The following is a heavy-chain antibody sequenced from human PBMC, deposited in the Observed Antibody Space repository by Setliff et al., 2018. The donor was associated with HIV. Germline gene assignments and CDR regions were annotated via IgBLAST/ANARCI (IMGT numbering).Heavy chain of an antibody. J-gene: IGHJ4*02. V-gene: IGHV4-39*07. CDR1: GGSISSSTYY. CDR3: ATGGHRLHDY. Sequence: LSLTCTVSGGSISSSTYYWGWIRQPPGKGLEWIGTIYYSGGTYYKSSLKSRLIISLDTSKNQFSLKLRSVTAADTAVYFCATGGHRLHDYWGQGTLVTAPQ. CDR2: IYYSGGT. D-gene: IGHD1-26*01.